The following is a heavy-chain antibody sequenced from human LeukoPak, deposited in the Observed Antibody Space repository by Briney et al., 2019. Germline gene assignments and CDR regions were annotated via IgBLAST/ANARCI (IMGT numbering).Heavy chain of an antibody. J-gene: IGHJ6*03. CDR3: ARSLRVRGVPDYMDV. CDR2: IIPIFGTA. CDR1: GGTFSIYA. Sequence: GASVNVSCKASGGTFSIYAISWVRQAPGQGLEWMGGIIPIFGTANYAQKFQGRVTITADKSTSTAYMELSSLRSEDTAVYYCARSLRVRGVPDYMDVWGRGTTVTISS. V-gene: IGHV1-69*06. D-gene: IGHD3-10*01.